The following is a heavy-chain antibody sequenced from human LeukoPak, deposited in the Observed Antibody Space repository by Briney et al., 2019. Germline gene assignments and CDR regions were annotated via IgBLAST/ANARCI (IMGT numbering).Heavy chain of an antibody. Sequence: SETLSLTCTVSGGSISSGGYYWSWIRQHPGKGLEWIGYIYYSGSTYYNPSLKSRVTISVDTSKNLFSLKLSSVTAADTAVYYCASNKGMDDSSGYYYMGEYFQHWGQGTLVTVSS. CDR3: ASNKGMDDSSGYYYMGEYFQH. D-gene: IGHD3-22*01. V-gene: IGHV4-31*03. CDR2: IYYSGST. J-gene: IGHJ1*01. CDR1: GGSISSGGYY.